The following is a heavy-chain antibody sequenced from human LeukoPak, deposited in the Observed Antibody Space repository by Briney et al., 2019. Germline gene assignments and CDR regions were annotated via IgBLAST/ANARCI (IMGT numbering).Heavy chain of an antibody. CDR2: ISAYNGNT. V-gene: IGHV1-18*01. D-gene: IGHD3-16*02. J-gene: IGHJ4*02. CDR1: GYTFTSYG. CDR3: ARQNYDYVWGSYRILDY. Sequence: ASVKVSCKASGYTFTSYGISWVRQAPGQGLEWMGWISAYNGNTNYAQKLQGRVTMTTDTSTSTAYMELRSLRSDDTAVYYCARQNYDYVWGSYRILDYWGQGTLVTVSS.